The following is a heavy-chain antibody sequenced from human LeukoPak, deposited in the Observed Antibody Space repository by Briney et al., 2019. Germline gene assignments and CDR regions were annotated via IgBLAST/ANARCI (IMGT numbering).Heavy chain of an antibody. CDR3: ARDAVVVPATIGYFDY. Sequence: GGSLRLSCAASGFTFSTYNTDWVRQAPGKGLEWVSSINGGRDYIYYADSVKGRFTISRDNAKNSLYLQMNSLRVEDTAVYYCARDAVVVPATIGYFDYWGQGTLVTVSS. V-gene: IGHV3-21*06. J-gene: IGHJ4*02. CDR2: INGGRDYI. CDR1: GFTFSTYN. D-gene: IGHD2-2*01.